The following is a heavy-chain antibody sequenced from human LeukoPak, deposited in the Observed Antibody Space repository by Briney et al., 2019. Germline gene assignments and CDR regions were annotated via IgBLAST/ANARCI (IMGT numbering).Heavy chain of an antibody. CDR1: GGSFSGYY. V-gene: IGHV4-34*01. D-gene: IGHD3-10*01. CDR2: INHSGST. Sequence: SETLSLTCAVYGGSFSGYYWSWIRQPPGKGLEWIGEINHSGSTNYNPSLKSRVTISVDTSKNQFSLKLSSVTAADTAVYYCARTYYYGSGSYQMALDYWGQGTLVTVSS. J-gene: IGHJ4*02. CDR3: ARTYYYGSGSYQMALDY.